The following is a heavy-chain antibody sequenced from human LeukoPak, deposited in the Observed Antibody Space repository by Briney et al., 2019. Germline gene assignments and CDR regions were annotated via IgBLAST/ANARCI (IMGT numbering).Heavy chain of an antibody. Sequence: SETLSLTCTVSGGSISSGNFYWSWIRQPPGKGLEWIGYIFYLESTYYNLSLKSRVTMSVDTSKNQFSLILRSVTAADTAVYYRARKYPDHWFDPWGQGTLVTVSS. V-gene: IGHV4-30-4*01. J-gene: IGHJ5*02. D-gene: IGHD6-6*01. CDR1: GGSISSGNFY. CDR2: IFYLEST. CDR3: ARKYPDHWFDP.